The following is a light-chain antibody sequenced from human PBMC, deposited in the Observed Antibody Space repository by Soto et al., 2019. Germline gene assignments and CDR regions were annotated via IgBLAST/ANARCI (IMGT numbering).Light chain of an antibody. V-gene: IGLV1-47*01. CDR2: RNN. Sequence: QLVLTQPPSASGTPGQRVTMSCSGSSSNIGFNYVSWYQQLPGTAPKVLIYRNNQRPSGVPDRFSGSKAGTSASLAISGLRSEDEAEYYCASWDDSLSGWVFGGGTKLTVL. CDR3: ASWDDSLSGWV. CDR1: SSNIGFNY. J-gene: IGLJ3*02.